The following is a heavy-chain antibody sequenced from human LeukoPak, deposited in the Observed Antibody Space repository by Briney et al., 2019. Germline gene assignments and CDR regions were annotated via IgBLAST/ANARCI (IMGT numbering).Heavy chain of an antibody. Sequence: GGSLRLSCAASGFTFFNYALIWVRQAPGKGLEWVSGVSNSGGVTYYADSVKGRFTISRDNAKNSLYLQMNSLRAEDTAVYYCARDVGATEDYFDYWGQGTLVTVSS. J-gene: IGHJ4*02. V-gene: IGHV3-21*01. CDR1: GFTFFNYA. CDR2: VSNSGGVT. CDR3: ARDVGATEDYFDY. D-gene: IGHD1-26*01.